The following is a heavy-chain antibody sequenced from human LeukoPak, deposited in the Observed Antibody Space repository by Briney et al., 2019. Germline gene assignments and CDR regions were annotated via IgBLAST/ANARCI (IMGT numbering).Heavy chain of an antibody. J-gene: IGHJ4*02. CDR3: ARDWNWAFDY. CDR2: ISISGTYV. Sequence: GGSLRLSCAASGFTFSSYNMNWVRQAPGEGLEWVSSISISGTYVYYADSVKGRFTISRDNSKNTLYLQMNSLRTEDTAVYYCARDWNWAFDYWGQGILVTVSS. D-gene: IGHD1-7*01. V-gene: IGHV3-21*01. CDR1: GFTFSSYN.